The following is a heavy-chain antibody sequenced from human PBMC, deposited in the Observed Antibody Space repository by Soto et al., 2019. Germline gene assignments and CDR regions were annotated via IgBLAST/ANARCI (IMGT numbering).Heavy chain of an antibody. CDR1: GGSISSSSYY. D-gene: IGHD1-7*01. J-gene: IGHJ5*02. Sequence: PSETLSLTCTVSGGSISSSSYYWGWIRQPPGKGLEWIGSIYYSGNTYYNPSLKSRVTISVDTSKNQFSLKLSSVTAADTAVYYCARLGLELGWFDPWGQGTLVTVS. CDR2: IYYSGNT. V-gene: IGHV4-39*01. CDR3: ARLGLELGWFDP.